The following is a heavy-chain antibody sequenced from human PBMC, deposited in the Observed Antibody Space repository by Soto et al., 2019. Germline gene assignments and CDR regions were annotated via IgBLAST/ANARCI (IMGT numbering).Heavy chain of an antibody. CDR3: ARGNPVGKKMATITDY. CDR1: GFTFSSYS. V-gene: IGHV3-21*01. J-gene: IGHJ4*02. D-gene: IGHD5-12*01. Sequence: EVQLVESGGGLVKPGGSLRLSCAASGFTFSSYSMNWVRQAPGKGLEWVSSISSSSSYIYYADSVKGRFTISRDNAKNSLYLQMNSLRAEDTAVYYCARGNPVGKKMATITDYWGQGTLVTVSS. CDR2: ISSSSSYI.